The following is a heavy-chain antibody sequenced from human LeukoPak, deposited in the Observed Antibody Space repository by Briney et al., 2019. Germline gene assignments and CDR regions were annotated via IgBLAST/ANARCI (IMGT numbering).Heavy chain of an antibody. Sequence: GGSLRLSCAASGFIFSHYGMNWVRQAPGKGLEWVSGITSRSTIYYADSVKGRFTISRDNAKNSLYLQMNSLRAEDTAVYYCARDRDTMVRAPIDPWGQGTLVTVSS. V-gene: IGHV3-69-1*01. CDR1: GFIFSHYG. D-gene: IGHD3-10*01. CDR2: ITSRSTI. J-gene: IGHJ5*02. CDR3: ARDRDTMVRAPIDP.